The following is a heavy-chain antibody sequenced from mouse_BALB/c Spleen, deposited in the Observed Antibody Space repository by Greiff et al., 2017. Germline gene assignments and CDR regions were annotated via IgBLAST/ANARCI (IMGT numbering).Heavy chain of an antibody. D-gene: IGHD2-4*01. V-gene: IGHV1-14*01. Sequence: VQLQQSGPELVKPGASVKMSCKASGYTFTSYVMHWVKQKPGQGLEWIGYINPYNDGTKYNEKFKGKATLTSDKSSSTAYMELSSLTSEDSAVYYCAREGVYDYDVRVWYFDVWGAGTTVTVSS. J-gene: IGHJ1*01. CDR3: AREGVYDYDVRVWYFDV. CDR1: GYTFTSYV. CDR2: INPYNDGT.